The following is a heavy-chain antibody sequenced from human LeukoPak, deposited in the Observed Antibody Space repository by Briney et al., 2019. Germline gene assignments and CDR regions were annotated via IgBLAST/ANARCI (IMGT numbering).Heavy chain of an antibody. Sequence: PGESLKISCKGSGYSFSSYWIGWGGQMPGKGLEWMGIIYPGDSDTRYSPSFQGQVTISAAKSISTAYLQWSSLKASDTAMYYCARRDGSSWSFDYWRQGTLVTDSS. D-gene: IGHD6-13*01. CDR1: GYSFSSYW. V-gene: IGHV5-51*01. J-gene: IGHJ4*02. CDR2: IYPGDSDT. CDR3: ARRDGSSWSFDY.